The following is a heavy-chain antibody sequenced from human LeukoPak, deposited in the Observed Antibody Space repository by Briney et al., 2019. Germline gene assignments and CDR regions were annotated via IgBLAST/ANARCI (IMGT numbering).Heavy chain of an antibody. CDR2: IYYSGST. CDR1: GGSFSGYY. D-gene: IGHD6-13*01. J-gene: IGHJ5*02. Sequence: SETLSLTCAVYGGSFSGYYWSWIRQPPGKGLEWIGYIYYSGSTYYNPSLKSRVTISVDTSKNQFSLRLSSVTAADTAFYYCAREAAADTGESWFDPWGQGTLVTVSS. V-gene: IGHV4-30-4*01. CDR3: AREAAADTGESWFDP.